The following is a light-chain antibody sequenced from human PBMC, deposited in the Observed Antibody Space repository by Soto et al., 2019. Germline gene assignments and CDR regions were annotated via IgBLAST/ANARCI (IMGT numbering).Light chain of an antibody. J-gene: IGLJ1*01. CDR1: NTDLGVYGY. CDR2: DVN. Sequence: QSALAQPAPGSGSSGQSITISCSGPNTDLGVYGYVSWYQHRPGKAPKLLIYDVNNRPSGISDRFSGSKSGDTASLTISGLQAEDEADYFCFSKISGFVYGFGTGTKVTVL. V-gene: IGLV2-14*01. CDR3: FSKISGFVYG.